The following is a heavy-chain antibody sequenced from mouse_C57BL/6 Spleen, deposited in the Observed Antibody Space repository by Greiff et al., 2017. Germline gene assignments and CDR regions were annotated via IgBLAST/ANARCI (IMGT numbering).Heavy chain of an antibody. CDR2: ISSGGSYT. D-gene: IGHD1-1*01. J-gene: IGHJ2*01. V-gene: IGHV5-6*01. CDR3: ARRTTVVPYYFDY. CDR1: GFTFSSYG. Sequence: EVQRVESGGDLVKPGGSLKLSCAASGFTFSSYGMSWVRQTPDKRLEWVATISSGGSYTYYPDSVKGRFTISRDNAKNTLYLQMSSLKSEDTAMYYCARRTTVVPYYFDYWGQGTTLTVSS.